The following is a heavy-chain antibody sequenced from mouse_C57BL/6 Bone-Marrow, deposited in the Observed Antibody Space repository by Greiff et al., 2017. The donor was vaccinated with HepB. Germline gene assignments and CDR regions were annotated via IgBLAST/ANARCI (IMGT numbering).Heavy chain of an antibody. CDR3: ARRGGSSRSWFAY. D-gene: IGHD1-1*01. V-gene: IGHV1-42*01. CDR2: INPSTGGT. J-gene: IGHJ3*01. Sequence: VQLQQSGPELVKPWASVKISCKASGYSFTGYYMNWVKQSPEKSLEWIGEINPSTGGTTYNQKFKAKATLTVDKSSSTAYMQLKSLTSEDSAVYYCARRGGSSRSWFAYWGQGTLVTVSA. CDR1: GYSFTGYY.